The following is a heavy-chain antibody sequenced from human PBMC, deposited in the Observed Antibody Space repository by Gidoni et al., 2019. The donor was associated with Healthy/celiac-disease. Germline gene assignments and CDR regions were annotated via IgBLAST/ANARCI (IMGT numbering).Heavy chain of an antibody. D-gene: IGHD1-26*01. CDR2: ISWNSGSI. J-gene: IGHJ6*02. V-gene: IGHV3-9*01. Sequence: EVQLVESGGGLVQPGRSLRLSCAASGFTFDDYAMHWVRQAPGKGLEWVSGISWNSGSIGYADSVKGRFTISRDNAKNSLYLQMNSLRAEDTALYYCAKDMGVSGSYSGYGMDVWGQGTTVTVSS. CDR1: GFTFDDYA. CDR3: AKDMGVSGSYSGYGMDV.